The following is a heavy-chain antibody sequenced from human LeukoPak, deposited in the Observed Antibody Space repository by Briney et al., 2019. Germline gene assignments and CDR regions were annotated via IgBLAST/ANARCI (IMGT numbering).Heavy chain of an antibody. CDR2: ISGSGSRT. CDR1: GFTFSSYT. Sequence: GGSLRLSCAASGFTFSSYTMSWVRQAPGKGLEWVSAISGSGSRTYYADSVKGRFTISRDNSKNTLHLQMNSLRAEDTAVYYCAKEASYSYGHYWGQGTLVTVSS. V-gene: IGHV3-23*01. J-gene: IGHJ4*02. CDR3: AKEASYSYGHY. D-gene: IGHD5-18*01.